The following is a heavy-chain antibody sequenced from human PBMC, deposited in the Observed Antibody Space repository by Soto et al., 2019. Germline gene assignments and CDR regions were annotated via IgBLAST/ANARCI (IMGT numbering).Heavy chain of an antibody. J-gene: IGHJ3*02. V-gene: IGHV3-7*01. Sequence: GESLKISCAASGFTFSSYWMSWVRQAPGKGLEWVANIKQDGSEKYYVDSVKGRFTISRDNAKNSLYLQMNSLRAEDTAVYYCAREEYYDFWSGLDAFDIWGQGTMVTVSS. CDR3: AREEYYDFWSGLDAFDI. D-gene: IGHD3-3*01. CDR2: IKQDGSEK. CDR1: GFTFSSYW.